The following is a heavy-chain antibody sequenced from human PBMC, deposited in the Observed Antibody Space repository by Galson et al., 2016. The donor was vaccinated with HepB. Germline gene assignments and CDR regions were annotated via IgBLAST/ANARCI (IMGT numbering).Heavy chain of an antibody. D-gene: IGHD5-18*01. J-gene: IGHJ4*02. CDR1: GFAVSNNY. Sequence: SLRLSCAASGFAVSNNYMNWVRQAPGKGLEWISVIYSGGSTYYADSVKGRFTISRDTSKNTLFLQMNSLRVEDTAVYYCAKVGSNSRSLRWGQGTLVTVSS. CDR2: IYSGGST. V-gene: IGHV3-66*01. CDR3: AKVGSNSRSLR.